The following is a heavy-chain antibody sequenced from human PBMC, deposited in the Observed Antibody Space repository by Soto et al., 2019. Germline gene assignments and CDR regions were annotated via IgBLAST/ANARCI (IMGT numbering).Heavy chain of an antibody. Sequence: QVQLVESGGGVVQPGRSLRLSCAASGFTFSSYAMHWVRQAPGKGLEWVAVISYDGSNKYYADCVKGRFTISRDNSKNTLYLQMNSLRAEDTAVYYCARDRIAVAGYFDYWGQGTLVTVSS. CDR1: GFTFSSYA. D-gene: IGHD6-19*01. CDR3: ARDRIAVAGYFDY. J-gene: IGHJ4*02. V-gene: IGHV3-30-3*01. CDR2: ISYDGSNK.